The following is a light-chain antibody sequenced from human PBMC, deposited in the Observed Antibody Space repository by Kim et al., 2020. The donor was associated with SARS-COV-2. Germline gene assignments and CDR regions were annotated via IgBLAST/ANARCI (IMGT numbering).Light chain of an antibody. CDR1: QLGDKY. CDR2: QDK. CDR3: QAWDTTVV. Sequence: VSESPEQTASITCPGGQLGDKYVCWYQQKPGLSPVLVIYQDKNRPSGIPGRFSGSNSGNTATLTISGTQAMDEADYYCQAWDTTVVFGGGTQLTVL. J-gene: IGLJ2*01. V-gene: IGLV3-1*01.